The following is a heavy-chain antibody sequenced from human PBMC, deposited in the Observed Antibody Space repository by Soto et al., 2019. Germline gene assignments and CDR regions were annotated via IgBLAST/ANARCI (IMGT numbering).Heavy chain of an antibody. CDR3: GSGDAVGEDY. J-gene: IGHJ4*02. CDR2: INHSGST. V-gene: IGHV4-34*01. Sequence: SETLSLTCAVYGGSFIGYYWSWIRQPPGKGLEWIGEINHSGSTNYNPSLKSRVTISVDTSKNQFSLKLSSVTAADTAVYYCGSGDAVGEDYWGQGTLVTVSS. D-gene: IGHD3-16*01. CDR1: GGSFIGYY.